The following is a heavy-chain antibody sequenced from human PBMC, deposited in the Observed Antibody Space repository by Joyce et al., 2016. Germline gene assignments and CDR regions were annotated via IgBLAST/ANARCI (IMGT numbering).Heavy chain of an antibody. J-gene: IGHJ4*02. Sequence: EVRLVESGGGLVKPGWSLKVSCAASGFTLSNAWMSWVRQAPGKGLEWVGRIKSKTDGGTTDYAAPVKGRFTISRDDSKNTLYLQMNSLKAEDTAMYYCITDGKLLPFYYWGQGTLVTVSS. CDR2: IKSKTDGGTT. CDR3: ITDGKLLPFYY. V-gene: IGHV3-15*01. D-gene: IGHD2/OR15-2a*01. CDR1: GFTLSNAW.